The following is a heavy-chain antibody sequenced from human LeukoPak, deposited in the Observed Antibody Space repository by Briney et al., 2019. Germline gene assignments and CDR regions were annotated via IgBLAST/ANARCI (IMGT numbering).Heavy chain of an antibody. Sequence: GGSLRLSCAASGFTFSSYGMHWVRQAPGKGLEWVAVIWYGGSNKYYADSVKGRFTISRDNSKNTLYLQMNSLRIEDTAVYYCARPFYGDSGYFDLWGRGTLVTVSS. CDR2: IWYGGSNK. CDR3: ARPFYGDSGYFDL. CDR1: GFTFSSYG. V-gene: IGHV3-33*08. D-gene: IGHD4-17*01. J-gene: IGHJ2*01.